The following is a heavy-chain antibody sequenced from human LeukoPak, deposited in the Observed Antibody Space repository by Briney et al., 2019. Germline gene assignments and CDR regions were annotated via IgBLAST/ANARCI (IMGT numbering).Heavy chain of an antibody. J-gene: IGHJ5*02. CDR1: GGSISGYY. V-gene: IGHV4-34*01. CDR2: INHSGST. D-gene: IGHD6-13*01. Sequence: SETLSLTCTVSGGSISGYYWSWIRQPPGKGLEWIGEINHSGSTNYNPSLKSRVTISVDTSKNQFSLKLSSVTAADTAVYYCARAVAAAGTYWFDPWGQGTLVTVSS. CDR3: ARAVAAAGTYWFDP.